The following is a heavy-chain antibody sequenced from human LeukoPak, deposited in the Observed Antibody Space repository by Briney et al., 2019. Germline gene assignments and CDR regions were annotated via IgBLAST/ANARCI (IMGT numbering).Heavy chain of an antibody. V-gene: IGHV3-11*01. J-gene: IGHJ4*02. CDR2: ITSSGTTR. Sequence: GGSLRLSCTVSGFTLTDHYMSWFRQSPGRGLEWISCITSSGTTRDYADSVKGRFTISRDNTKNSVYLQMTSLRPDDTAVYYCARDPDYGDPYWGQGTLVTVSS. CDR1: GFTLTDHY. D-gene: IGHD4-17*01. CDR3: ARDPDYGDPY.